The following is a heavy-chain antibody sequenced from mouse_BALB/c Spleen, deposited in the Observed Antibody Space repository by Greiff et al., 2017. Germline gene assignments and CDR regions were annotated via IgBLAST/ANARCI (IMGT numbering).Heavy chain of an antibody. CDR3: ARQGLGGAYAMDY. Sequence: EVMLVESGGDLVKPGGSLKLSCAASGFTFSSYGMSWVRQTPDKRLEWVATISSGGSYTYYPDSVKGRFTISRDNAKNTLYLQMSSLKSEDTAMYYCARQGLGGAYAMDYWGQGTSVTVSS. J-gene: IGHJ4*01. CDR1: GFTFSSYG. V-gene: IGHV5-6*01. CDR2: ISSGGSYT. D-gene: IGHD4-1*01.